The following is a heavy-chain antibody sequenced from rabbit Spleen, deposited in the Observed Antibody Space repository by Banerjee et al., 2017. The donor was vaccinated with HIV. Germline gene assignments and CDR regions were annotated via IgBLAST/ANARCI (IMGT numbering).Heavy chain of an antibody. Sequence: QLVESGGGLVQPGGSLKLSCKASGFDFSTYSMSWVRQAPGKGLEWIGYIVPIFGVTYYANWVNGRFTISSHNAQNTLYLQLDSLTAADTATYFCARGYANSTGLPTYYFGLWGPGTLVTVS. D-gene: IGHD1-1*01. CDR3: ARGYANSTGLPTYYFGL. V-gene: IGHV1S7*01. J-gene: IGHJ4*01. CDR1: GFDFSTYS. CDR2: IVPIFGVT.